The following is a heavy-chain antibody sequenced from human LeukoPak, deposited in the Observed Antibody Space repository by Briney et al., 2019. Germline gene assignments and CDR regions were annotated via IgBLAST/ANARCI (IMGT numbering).Heavy chain of an antibody. CDR2: ICYSGST. CDR3: ARDSGAAGTDY. Sequence: SETLSLTCTVSGGSISSYYWSWIRQPPGKGLEWIGYICYSGSTNYNPSLKSRVTISVDTSKNQFSLKLSSVTAADTAVYYCARDSGAAGTDYWGQGTLVTVCS. CDR1: GGSISSYY. J-gene: IGHJ4*02. V-gene: IGHV4-59*01. D-gene: IGHD6-13*01.